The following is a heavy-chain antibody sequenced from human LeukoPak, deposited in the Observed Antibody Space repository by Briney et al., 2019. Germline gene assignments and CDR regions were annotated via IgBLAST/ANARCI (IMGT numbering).Heavy chain of an antibody. V-gene: IGHV1-24*01. CDR3: ATRYYDSSGYYYYFDY. CDR2: FDPEDGET. J-gene: IGHJ4*02. D-gene: IGHD3-22*01. CDR1: GYTLTELS. Sequence: AASVKVSCTVSGYTLTELSMHWVRQAPGKGLEWMGGFDPEDGETIYAQKFQGRVTMTEDTSTDTAYMELSSLRSEDTAVYYCATRYYDSSGYYYYFDYWGQGTLVTVSS.